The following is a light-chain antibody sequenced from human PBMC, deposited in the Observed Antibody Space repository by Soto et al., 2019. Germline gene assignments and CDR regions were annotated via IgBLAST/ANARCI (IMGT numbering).Light chain of an antibody. CDR1: QSVGRN. V-gene: IGKV3-15*01. CDR2: GAS. J-gene: IGKJ2*03. CDR3: QHYNNWPPYS. Sequence: ENVLTQSPGTLSLSPGERATLSCRASQSVGRNYLAWFQQKPGQTPRLVLYGASKRATGIPARFSGSGSGRHFTLTISSLQSEDFGVYYCQHYNNWPPYSFGQGTKVEIK.